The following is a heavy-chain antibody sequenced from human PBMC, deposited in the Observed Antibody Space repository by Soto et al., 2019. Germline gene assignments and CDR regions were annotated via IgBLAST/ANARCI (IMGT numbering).Heavy chain of an antibody. CDR2: IYHGGSP. V-gene: IGHV4-59*01. CDR3: AREGEAFNRLDP. D-gene: IGHD3-16*01. J-gene: IGHJ5*02. Sequence: SETLSLTCRVSGASISSYYLSWIRQSPRKGLEWIGYIYHGGSPNYNPSLKSRVTISLDTSKSQISLKLNSVTAADTAVYYCAREGEAFNRLDPWGQGTLVTVSS. CDR1: GASISSYY.